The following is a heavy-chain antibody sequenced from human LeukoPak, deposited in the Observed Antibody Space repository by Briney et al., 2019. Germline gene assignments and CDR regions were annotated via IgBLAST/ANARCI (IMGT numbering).Heavy chain of an antibody. V-gene: IGHV3-21*01. CDR2: ISKSGTYI. Sequence: AGGSLRLSCAASGFTFRDYTMNWVRQAPGKGLEWVSAISKSGTYIKYADSVKGRFTVSRDNAKNTLYLQVNNLRAEDTAVYYCARGPNSNWSGLDFWGQGTLLTVSS. D-gene: IGHD6-6*01. CDR1: GFTFRDYT. J-gene: IGHJ4*02. CDR3: ARGPNSNWSGLDF.